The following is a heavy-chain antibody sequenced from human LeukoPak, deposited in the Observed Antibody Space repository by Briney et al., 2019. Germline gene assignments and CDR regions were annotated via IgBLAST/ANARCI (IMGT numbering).Heavy chain of an antibody. Sequence: SETLSLTCTVSGGSISSYYWSWIRQPPGKGLEWIGSIYYSGSTYYNPSLKSRVTISVDTSKNQFSLKLSSVTAADTAVYYCARQWGRQQLVSREYYFDYWGQGTLVTVSS. J-gene: IGHJ4*02. V-gene: IGHV4-59*05. CDR2: IYYSGST. D-gene: IGHD6-13*01. CDR3: ARQWGRQQLVSREYYFDY. CDR1: GGSISSYY.